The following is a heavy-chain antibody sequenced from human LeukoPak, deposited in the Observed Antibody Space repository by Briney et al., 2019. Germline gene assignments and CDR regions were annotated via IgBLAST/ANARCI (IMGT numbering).Heavy chain of an antibody. V-gene: IGHV3-33*01. CDR2: IWYDGSNK. D-gene: IGHD4-17*01. J-gene: IGHJ3*02. CDR1: GFTFSSYG. Sequence: PGGSLRLSCAASGFTFSSYGMHWVRQAPGKGLEWVAVIWYDGSNKYYADSVKGRFTISRDNSKNTLYLQMNSLRAEDTAVYYCAREDGDPSDAFDIWGQGTMVTVSS. CDR3: AREDGDPSDAFDI.